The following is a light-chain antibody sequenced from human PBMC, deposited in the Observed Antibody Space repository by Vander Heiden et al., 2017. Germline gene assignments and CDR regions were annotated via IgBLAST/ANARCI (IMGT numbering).Light chain of an antibody. J-gene: IGKJ2*01. CDR1: QDISRH. Sequence: VIWMTQSPSLVSASTGDRVTISCRMSQDISRHLAWFQQKPGKAPELLIYAASTLQSGVPSRFSGGGSGTDFSLTISPLQSEDFATYFCLHYPNFPHTFGQGTRVEIK. CDR3: LHYPNFPHT. V-gene: IGKV1D-8*01. CDR2: AAS.